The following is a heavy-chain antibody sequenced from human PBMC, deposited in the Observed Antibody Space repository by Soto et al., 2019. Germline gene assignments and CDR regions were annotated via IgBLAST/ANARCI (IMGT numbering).Heavy chain of an antibody. Sequence: EVQLVESGGGLVKPGGSLRLSCAASGFTFSSYSMNWVRQAPGKGLEWVSSISSSSSYIYYADSVKGRFTISRDNANKSLNLQMNGLRSDDTAVYYCARVADIGLVPAAMRDYYYYGMDVWGQGTTVTVSS. CDR2: ISSSSSYI. CDR1: GFTFSSYS. V-gene: IGHV3-21*01. CDR3: ARVADIGLVPAAMRDYYYYGMDV. J-gene: IGHJ6*02. D-gene: IGHD2-2*01.